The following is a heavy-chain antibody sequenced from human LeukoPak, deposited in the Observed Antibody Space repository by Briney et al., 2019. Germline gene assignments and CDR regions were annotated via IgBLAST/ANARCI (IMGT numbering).Heavy chain of an antibody. J-gene: IGHJ3*02. CDR1: GGSISSYY. V-gene: IGHV4-59*08. CDR2: IYYSGST. CDR3: ARLAKGGYYDSSGYYPPRNAFDI. D-gene: IGHD3-22*01. Sequence: SETLSLTCTVSGGSISSYYWSWIRQPPGKGLEWIGYIYYSGSTNYNPALKSRVTMSVDTSKNQFSLKLSSVTAADTAVYYCARLAKGGYYDSSGYYPPRNAFDIWGQGTMVTVSS.